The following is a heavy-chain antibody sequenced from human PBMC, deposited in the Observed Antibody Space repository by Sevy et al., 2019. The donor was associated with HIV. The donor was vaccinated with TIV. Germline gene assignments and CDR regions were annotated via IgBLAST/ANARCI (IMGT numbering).Heavy chain of an antibody. D-gene: IGHD3-22*01. CDR2: ISRTATT. V-gene: IGHV3-48*02. Sequence: GGSLRLSCKPSGFTFSVYAMHWVRQAPGKGLEWVSSISRTATTYYADSVRDRFTISRENATNLLYLEMNSLRDEDTAVYYCAREAYYYDSREENWFDPWGQGTLVTVSS. CDR1: GFTFSVYA. CDR3: AREAYYYDSREENWFDP. J-gene: IGHJ5*02.